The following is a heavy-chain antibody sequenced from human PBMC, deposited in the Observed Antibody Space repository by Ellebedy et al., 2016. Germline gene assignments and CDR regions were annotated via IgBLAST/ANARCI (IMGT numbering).Heavy chain of an antibody. CDR3: RQGHYADL. Sequence: GESLKISXTASGFNFNTYFMSWVRQAPGKGLEWVSTISAGSGTTRFADSVKGRFTISRDSSKNTVYLRMNNLRAEDTAVYYCRQGHYADLWGQGTLVTVSS. D-gene: IGHD4-17*01. CDR1: GFNFNTYF. J-gene: IGHJ4*02. CDR2: ISAGSGTT. V-gene: IGHV3-23*01.